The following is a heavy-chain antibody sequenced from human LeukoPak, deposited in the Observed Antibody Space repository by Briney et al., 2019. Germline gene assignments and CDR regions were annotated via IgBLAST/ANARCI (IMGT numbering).Heavy chain of an antibody. V-gene: IGHV4-59*01. Sequence: SETLSLTCTVSGGSISSYYWSWIRQPPGKGLEWIGYIYYSGSTNYNPSLKSRVTMSVDTSKNQFSLKLSSVTAADTAVYYCARIGYSSGWYKYFDYWGQGTLVTVSS. CDR2: IYYSGST. D-gene: IGHD6-19*01. J-gene: IGHJ4*02. CDR1: GGSISSYY. CDR3: ARIGYSSGWYKYFDY.